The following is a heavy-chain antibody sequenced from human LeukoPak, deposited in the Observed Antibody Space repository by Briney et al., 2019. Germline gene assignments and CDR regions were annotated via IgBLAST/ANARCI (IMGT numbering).Heavy chain of an antibody. D-gene: IGHD3-3*01. V-gene: IGHV1-2*06. J-gene: IGHJ4*02. CDR2: INPNSGGT. CDR3: ARDPVFLEWLLLFDY. CDR1: GYTFTGYY. Sequence: GASVKVSCKASGYTFTGYYMHWVRQAPGQGLEWMGRINPNSGGTNYAQKFQGRVTMTRDTSISTACMELSRLRSDDTAVYYCARDPVFLEWLLLFDYWGQGTLVTVSS.